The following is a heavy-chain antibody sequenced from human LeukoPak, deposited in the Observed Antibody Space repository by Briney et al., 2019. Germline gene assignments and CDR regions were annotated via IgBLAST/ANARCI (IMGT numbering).Heavy chain of an antibody. CDR2: ISSYNGNT. CDR3: ARDNRVKVVVTSYGMVV. Sequence: GASVKVSCKASGYTFTSYGISWVRQAPRQGLEWMGWISSYNGNTNYAQKLQGRVTMTTDTSTSTAYMELRSLRSDDTAVYYCARDNRVKVVVTSYGMVVWGQGTTVTVSS. V-gene: IGHV1-18*01. CDR1: GYTFTSYG. J-gene: IGHJ6*02. D-gene: IGHD3-22*01.